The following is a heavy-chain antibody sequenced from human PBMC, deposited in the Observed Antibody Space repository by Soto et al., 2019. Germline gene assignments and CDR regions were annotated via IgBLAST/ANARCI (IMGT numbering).Heavy chain of an antibody. Sequence: SVPQSHSNSVVYGTIISLSDHWGWIRKHPGKGLEWIGSSYYSGSTYYNPSLKSRVTISVDTSKNQFALKLSSVTAADTAVYYCARVGYSGSPYYYGMDVWGQETTVTVSS. J-gene: IGHJ6*02. CDR3: ARVGYSGSPYYYGMDV. CDR2: SYYSGST. V-gene: IGHV4-39*01. D-gene: IGHD6-19*01. CDR1: YGTIISLSDH.